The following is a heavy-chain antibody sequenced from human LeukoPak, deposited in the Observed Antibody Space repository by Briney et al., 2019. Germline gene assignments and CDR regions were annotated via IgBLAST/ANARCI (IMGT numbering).Heavy chain of an antibody. Sequence: SETLSLTCTVSGGSISSGDYYWSWIRQPPGKGLEWVGYIYFSGYTYYNPSLRSRVSISIDTSKNRFSLNLNSVTAADTAVYYCARSYSSSWHLGYWGQGTLVTVSS. CDR2: IYFSGYT. J-gene: IGHJ4*02. D-gene: IGHD6-13*01. V-gene: IGHV4-30-4*01. CDR3: ARSYSSSWHLGY. CDR1: GGSISSGDYY.